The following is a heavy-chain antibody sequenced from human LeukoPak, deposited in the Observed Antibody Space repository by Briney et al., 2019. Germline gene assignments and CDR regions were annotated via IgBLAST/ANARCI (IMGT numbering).Heavy chain of an antibody. CDR1: GGSISSGDYH. Sequence: SQTLSLTCTVSGGSISSGDYHSSWIRQPPGKGLEWNGYIYYSGSTYYNPSLKSSVTISVDTSKNQFSLKLSSVTAADTAVYYCARLWFGTYYYYYMDVWGKGTTVTVSS. D-gene: IGHD3-10*01. V-gene: IGHV4-30-4*08. CDR2: IYYSGST. J-gene: IGHJ6*03. CDR3: ARLWFGTYYYYYMDV.